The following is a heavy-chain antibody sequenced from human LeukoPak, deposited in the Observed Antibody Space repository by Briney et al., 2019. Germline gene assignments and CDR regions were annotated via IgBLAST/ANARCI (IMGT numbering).Heavy chain of an antibody. CDR3: AKVKHGDLYYYYYMDV. CDR1: GFTFSSYG. D-gene: IGHD4-17*01. Sequence: PGGSLRLSCAASGFTFSSYGMSWVRQAPGKGLEWVSAISGSGGSTYYADSVKGRFTISRDNSKNTLYLQMNSLRAEDTAVYYCAKVKHGDLYYYYYMDVWGKGTTVTISS. V-gene: IGHV3-23*01. J-gene: IGHJ6*03. CDR2: ISGSGGST.